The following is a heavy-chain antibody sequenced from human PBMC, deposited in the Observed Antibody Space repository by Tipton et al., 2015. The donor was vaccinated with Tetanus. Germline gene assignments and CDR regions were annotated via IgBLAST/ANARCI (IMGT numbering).Heavy chain of an antibody. CDR1: GYIFTNYW. V-gene: IGHV5-51*01. CDR3: ARAHCTDGVCNFDF. Sequence: QLVQSGGEVKKPGESLKISCKGSGYIFTNYWIRWVRQKPGKGLEWMGIIYPGDSDTRYSPSFQGQVTISVDKSINTAYLQWSSLKASDTSVFYCARAHCTDGVCNFDFWGQGALVTVAS. J-gene: IGHJ4*02. CDR2: IYPGDSDT. D-gene: IGHD2-8*01.